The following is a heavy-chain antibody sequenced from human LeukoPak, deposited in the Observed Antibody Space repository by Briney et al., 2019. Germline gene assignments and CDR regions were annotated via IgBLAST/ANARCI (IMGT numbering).Heavy chain of an antibody. J-gene: IGHJ4*02. CDR3: AKARPLDSSSWSHGDY. Sequence: GGSLRLSCAASGFTFSSYWMSWVRQAPGKGLEWVSAISGSGDSTYYGDSVKGRFTISRDNSKNTLYLQMNSLRAEDTAVYYCAKARPLDSSSWSHGDYWGQGTLVTVSS. V-gene: IGHV3-23*01. CDR1: GFTFSSYW. CDR2: ISGSGDST. D-gene: IGHD6-13*01.